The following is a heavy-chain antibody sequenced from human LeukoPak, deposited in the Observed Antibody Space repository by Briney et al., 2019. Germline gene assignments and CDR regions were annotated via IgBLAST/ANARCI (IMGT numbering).Heavy chain of an antibody. V-gene: IGHV4-59*08. CDR3: ARGNPAGTPYFDY. CDR1: GGSISSYY. J-gene: IGHJ4*02. CDR2: VYYSGST. Sequence: PSETLSLTCTVSGGSISSYYWSWIRQPPGKGLEWIGYVYYSGSTNYNPSLKSRVTISVDTSKNQFSLKLSSVTAADTAVYYCARGNPAGTPYFDYWGQGTLVTVSS. D-gene: IGHD6-19*01.